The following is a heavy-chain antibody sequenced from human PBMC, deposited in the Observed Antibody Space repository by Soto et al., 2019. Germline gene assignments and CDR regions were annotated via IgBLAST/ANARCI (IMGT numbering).Heavy chain of an antibody. J-gene: IGHJ5*02. Sequence: QLQLQESGPGLVKPSETLSLTCTVSGGSISSSSYYWGWIRQPPGKGLEWIGSIYYSGSTYYDPSLKSRVTISVDTSKNQFSLKLSSVTAADTAVYSCARHPGWFDPWGQGTLVTVSS. CDR2: IYYSGST. CDR1: GGSISSSSYY. CDR3: ARHPGWFDP. V-gene: IGHV4-39*01.